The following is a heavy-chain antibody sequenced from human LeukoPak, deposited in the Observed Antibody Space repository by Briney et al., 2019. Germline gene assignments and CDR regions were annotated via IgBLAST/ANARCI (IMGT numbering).Heavy chain of an antibody. CDR3: AGVGTYYDILTGQCWFDP. J-gene: IGHJ5*02. CDR2: ISSSSSTI. CDR1: GFTFNNYD. D-gene: IGHD3-9*01. V-gene: IGHV3-48*01. Sequence: PGGSLRLSCAASGFTFNNYDITWVRQAPGKGLEWVSYISSSSSTIYYADSVKGRFTISRDNAKNSLYLQMNSLRAEDTAVYYCAGVGTYYDILTGQCWFDPWGQGTLVTVSS.